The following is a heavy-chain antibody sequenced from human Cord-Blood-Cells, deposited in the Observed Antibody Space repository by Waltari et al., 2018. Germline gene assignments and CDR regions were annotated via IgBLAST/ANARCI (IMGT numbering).Heavy chain of an antibody. J-gene: IGHJ4*02. CDR1: GGSISSGDYY. D-gene: IGHD2-2*01. CDR3: ARAGCSSTSCYYAFDY. V-gene: IGHV4-30-4*08. Sequence: QVQLQESGPGLVKPSQTLSLTCTVSGGSISSGDYYWSWIRQPPGKGLEWSGYIYYSGSTYYNPSLKSRVTISVDTSKNQFSLKLSSVTAADTAVYYCARAGCSSTSCYYAFDYWGQGTLVTVSS. CDR2: IYYSGST.